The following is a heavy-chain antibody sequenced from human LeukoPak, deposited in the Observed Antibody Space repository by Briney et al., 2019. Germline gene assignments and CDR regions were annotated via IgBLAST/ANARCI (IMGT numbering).Heavy chain of an antibody. V-gene: IGHV3-21*01. J-gene: IGHJ4*02. Sequence: GGSLRPSCAASGFTFSSYSMNWVRQAPGKGLEWVSSISSSSSYIYYADSVKGRFTISRDNAKNSLYLQMNSLRAEDTAVYYCARDREQQLVLDFDYWGQGTLVTVSS. CDR1: GFTFSSYS. D-gene: IGHD6-13*01. CDR3: ARDREQQLVLDFDY. CDR2: ISSSSSYI.